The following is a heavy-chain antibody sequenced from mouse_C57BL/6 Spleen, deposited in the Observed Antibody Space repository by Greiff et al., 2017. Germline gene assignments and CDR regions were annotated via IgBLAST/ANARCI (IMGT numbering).Heavy chain of an antibody. CDR1: GFSLTSYG. V-gene: IGHV2-2*01. D-gene: IGHD2-4*01. Sequence: VQLQQSGPGLVQPSQSLSITCTVSGFSLTSYGVHWVRQSPGKGLEWLGVIWSGGSTDYNAAFISRLSISKDNSKSQVFFKMNSLQADDTAIYYCAREGYDYDYDDWGQGTTLTVSS. CDR2: IWSGGST. CDR3: AREGYDYDYDD. J-gene: IGHJ2*01.